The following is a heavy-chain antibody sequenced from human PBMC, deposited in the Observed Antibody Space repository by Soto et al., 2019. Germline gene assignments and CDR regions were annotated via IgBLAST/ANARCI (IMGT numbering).Heavy chain of an antibody. V-gene: IGHV3-33*01. CDR1: GFTFSSYG. J-gene: IGHJ6*02. Sequence: RRLSFAASGFTFSSYGMHWVRQAPGKGLEWVAVIWYDGSNKYYADSVKGRFTISRDNSKNTLYLQMNSLRAEDTAVYYCARSAAGPYKKYYYYYYGMDVWGQGTTVTVSS. CDR3: ARSAAGPYKKYYYYYYGMDV. CDR2: IWYDGSNK. D-gene: IGHD6-13*01.